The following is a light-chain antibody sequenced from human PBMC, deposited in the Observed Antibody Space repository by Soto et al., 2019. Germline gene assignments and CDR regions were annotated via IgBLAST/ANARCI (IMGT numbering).Light chain of an antibody. Sequence: QAVVTQPPAVSAAPGQKVTISCAGSLSDIGDNYVSWYRHLPGTAPELLIYDNDKRPPGIPDRFSGAKSGTSATLGITGLQTGDEADYYCGAWAGSLSGDVFGTGTKLTVL. CDR2: DND. CDR3: GAWAGSLSGDV. J-gene: IGLJ1*01. CDR1: LSDIGDNY. V-gene: IGLV1-51*01.